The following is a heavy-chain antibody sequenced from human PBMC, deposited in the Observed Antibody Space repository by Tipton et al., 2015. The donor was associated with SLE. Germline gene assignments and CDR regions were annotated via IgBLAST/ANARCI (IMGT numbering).Heavy chain of an antibody. J-gene: IGHJ5*01. CDR2: INHSGKT. V-gene: IGHV4-34*01. CDR3: ARGKRHLSRLFQLNWFDS. CDR1: GFTFSTYA. D-gene: IGHD1-1*01. Sequence: LRLSCAVSGFTFSTYAMSWIRQPPGKGLEWIGEINHSGKTNYNPSLKSRLTISVDTSKNQFSLKLNSVTAADAAVYYCARGKRHLSRLFQLNWFDSWGQGTLVTVSS.